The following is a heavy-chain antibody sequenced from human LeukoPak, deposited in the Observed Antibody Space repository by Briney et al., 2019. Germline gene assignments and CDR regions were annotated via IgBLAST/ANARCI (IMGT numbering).Heavy chain of an antibody. CDR1: GYNFINYA. CDR3: ARDRIAAAVLDY. D-gene: IGHD6-13*01. CDR2: INPYNGNS. Sequence: ASVKVSCKASGYNFINYAISWVRQAPGQGLEWMGWINPYNGNSKYAQKFQGRVTMTTDTSTNTAYMELRSLRSDDTAVLFCARDRIAAAVLDYWGQGTLVTVSS. J-gene: IGHJ4*02. V-gene: IGHV1-18*01.